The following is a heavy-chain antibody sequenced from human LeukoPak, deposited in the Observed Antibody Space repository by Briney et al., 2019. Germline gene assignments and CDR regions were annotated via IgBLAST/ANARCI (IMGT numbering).Heavy chain of an antibody. CDR2: INPNSGGT. CDR1: GYTFTGYY. CDR3: ARWFRNIPSPADY. Sequence: ASVKVSCKASGYTFTGYYMHWVRQAPGQGLEWMGWINPNSGGTNYAQKFQGRVTMTRDTSISTAYMELSRLRSDDTAVYYCARWFRNIPSPADYWGQGTLVTVSS. D-gene: IGHD2/OR15-2a*01. V-gene: IGHV1-2*02. J-gene: IGHJ4*02.